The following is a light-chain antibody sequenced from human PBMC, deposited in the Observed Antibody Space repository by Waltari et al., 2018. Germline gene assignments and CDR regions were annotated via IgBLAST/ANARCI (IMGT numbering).Light chain of an antibody. Sequence: EIVLTQSPGSLSSSPGERVPLSCRASQSVSRALPWYQQKPGQAPRLLIFGASSGSETDFSLTISRLEPEDFAVYYCQHYVRLPATFGRGTKVEIK. CDR1: QSVSRA. CDR2: GAS. CDR3: QHYVRLPAT. J-gene: IGKJ1*01. V-gene: IGKV3-20*01.